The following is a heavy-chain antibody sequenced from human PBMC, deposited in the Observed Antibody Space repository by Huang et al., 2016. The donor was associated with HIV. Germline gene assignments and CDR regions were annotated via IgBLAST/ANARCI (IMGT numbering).Heavy chain of an antibody. CDR2: INTGGSA. D-gene: IGHD3-9*01. J-gene: IGHJ2*01. V-gene: IGHV4-34*01. CDR3: VRGPRYVSADWYARLSNYWFFDL. CDR1: GGSFTNYY. Sequence: QQQLQQWGAGLLKPSETLSLTCAVYGGSFTNYYWGWIRQPPGKGLEWIGEINTGGSAQYSPSLKSRVTISLDTSKNQVSLQHASVSAADAAVYYCVRGPRYVSADWYARLSNYWFFDLWGRGSLVSVSS.